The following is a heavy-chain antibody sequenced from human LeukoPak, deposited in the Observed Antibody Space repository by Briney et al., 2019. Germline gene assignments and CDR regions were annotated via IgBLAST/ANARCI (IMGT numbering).Heavy chain of an antibody. CDR2: IIPRGGGT. Sequence: ASVKVSCKASGYTFTSYYMHWVRQAPGQGLEWMGIIIPRGGGTDYAQKFQGRVTMTRDTSTSTVYMDLSSLRSEDTAVYYCASPAMQIVARDDAFHIWGPGTMVTVSS. J-gene: IGHJ3*02. D-gene: IGHD2-21*01. V-gene: IGHV1-46*01. CDR3: ASPAMQIVARDDAFHI. CDR1: GYTFTSYY.